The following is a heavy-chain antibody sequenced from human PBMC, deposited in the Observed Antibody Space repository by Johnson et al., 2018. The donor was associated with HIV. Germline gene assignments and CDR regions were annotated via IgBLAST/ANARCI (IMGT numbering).Heavy chain of an antibody. D-gene: IGHD3-22*01. CDR3: TTAGSSGSAHAFDI. Sequence: EVQLVESGGGLIKPGGSLRLSCAASGFTFSNACMSWVRQGPGQGLEWVGRIKSKTEGGTTDYAAPVKGSFTIARDDSKNTLFLKMNSLKREDTATYYCTTAGSSGSAHAFDIWGQGTRVTVSS. CDR1: GFTFSNAC. V-gene: IGHV3-15*01. J-gene: IGHJ3*02. CDR2: IKSKTEGGTT.